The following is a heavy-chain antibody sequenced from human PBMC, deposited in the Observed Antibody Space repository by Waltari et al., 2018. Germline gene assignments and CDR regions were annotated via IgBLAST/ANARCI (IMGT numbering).Heavy chain of an antibody. CDR2: IHDSGDT. CDR3: ARVHGSESPLAWGTDV. CDR1: GASLTTYY. Sequence: QVQLQESGPGLVKPSETLSLSCTVSGASLTTYYWSWIRRPPGKGLEYIGYIHDSGDTNYSPFLRGRVSMSLDTSKNRFSLKISSVTAADSAVYYCARVHGSESPLAWGTDVWGQGTAVTVSS. V-gene: IGHV4-59*01. J-gene: IGHJ6*02. D-gene: IGHD2-21*01.